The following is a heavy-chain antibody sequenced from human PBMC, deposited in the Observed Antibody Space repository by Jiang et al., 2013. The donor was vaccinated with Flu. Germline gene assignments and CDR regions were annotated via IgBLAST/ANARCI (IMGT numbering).Heavy chain of an antibody. D-gene: IGHD1/OR15-1a*01. J-gene: IGHJ4*02. CDR3: ARVGANNWKNFEGPFFDY. V-gene: IGHV3-11*01. CDR1: GFTFSDYY. Sequence: VQLVESGGGLVKPGGSLRLSCAASGFTFSDYYMSWIRQAPGKGLEWVSYISSSGSTIYYADSVKGRFTISRDNAKNSLYLQMNSLRAEDTAVYYCARVGANNWKNFEGPFFDYWGQGTLVTVSS. CDR2: ISSSGSTI.